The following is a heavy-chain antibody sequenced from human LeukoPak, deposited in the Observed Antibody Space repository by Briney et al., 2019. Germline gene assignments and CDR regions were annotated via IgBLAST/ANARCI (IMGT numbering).Heavy chain of an antibody. CDR2: ISSSGSTI. Sequence: GGSLRLSCAASGFTFSSYEMNRVRQAPGKGLEWVSYISSSGSTIYYADSVKGRFTISRDNAKNSLYLQMNSLRAEDTAVYYCAKPPEVGATVGYFDYWGQGTLVTVSS. J-gene: IGHJ4*02. CDR1: GFTFSSYE. CDR3: AKPPEVGATVGYFDY. V-gene: IGHV3-48*03. D-gene: IGHD1-26*01.